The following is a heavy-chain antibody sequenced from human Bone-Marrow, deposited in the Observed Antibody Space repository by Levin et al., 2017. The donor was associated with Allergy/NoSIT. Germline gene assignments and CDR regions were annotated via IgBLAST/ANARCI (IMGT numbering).Heavy chain of an antibody. V-gene: IGHV1-46*01. CDR1: GYTFTDYY. CDR2: INPSGGST. J-gene: IGHJ4*02. D-gene: IGHD6-6*01. Sequence: ASVKVSCKASGYTFTDYYIHWVRQAPGQGLEWMGIINPSGGSTTFTQKFRGRVILTRGTSTSTVYMDLSSLRHEDTAVYYCARQGGGSSSSFDYWGQGTLVTVSS. CDR3: ARQGGGSSSSFDY.